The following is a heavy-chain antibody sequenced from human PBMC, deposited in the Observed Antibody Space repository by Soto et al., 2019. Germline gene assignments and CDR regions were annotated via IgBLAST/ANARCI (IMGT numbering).Heavy chain of an antibody. CDR2: ISRGDAFT. CDR1: GFNFRNYA. J-gene: IGHJ5*02. V-gene: IGHV3-23*01. Sequence: EVQLLESGGGLVQPGGSLRLSCAASGFNFRNYAMSWVRQAPGKGLEWVSTISRGDAFTYYADSVKGRFTISRDYSKSTLYLQMNTLRAADTAVYYCAKDRQDSSFSWGQGTLVTVSS. CDR3: AKDRQDSSFS. D-gene: IGHD6-19*01.